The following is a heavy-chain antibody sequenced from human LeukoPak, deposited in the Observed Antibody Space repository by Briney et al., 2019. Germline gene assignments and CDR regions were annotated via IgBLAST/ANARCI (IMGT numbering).Heavy chain of an antibody. Sequence: SVKVSCKASGGTFISYAISWVRQAPGQGREGMGGIIPIFGTANYAQKFQGRVTITADESTSTAYMELSSLRSEDTAVYYCAREGTYGDYLPFDYWGQGTLVTVSS. J-gene: IGHJ4*02. V-gene: IGHV1-69*13. CDR2: IIPIFGTA. CDR1: GGTFISYA. D-gene: IGHD4-17*01. CDR3: AREGTYGDYLPFDY.